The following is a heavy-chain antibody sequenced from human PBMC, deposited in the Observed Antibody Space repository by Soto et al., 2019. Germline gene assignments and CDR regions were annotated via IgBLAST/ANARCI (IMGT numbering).Heavy chain of an antibody. J-gene: IGHJ6*04. CDR2: IDNAGTDS. D-gene: IGHD3-10*01. Sequence: EVQLVESGGGLVQPGGSLRLSCAASGFTLSGRSMHWVRQAPGKGLVCVSGIDNAGTDSTYADSVKGRFTSSRYNAKNMLYLQMNSLRVEDTAVYYCARGWFGPDVWGKGTTVTVSS. CDR3: ARGWFGPDV. V-gene: IGHV3-74*01. CDR1: GFTLSGRS.